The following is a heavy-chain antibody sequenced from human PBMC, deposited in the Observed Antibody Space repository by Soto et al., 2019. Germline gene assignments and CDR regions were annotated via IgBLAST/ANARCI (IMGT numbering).Heavy chain of an antibody. J-gene: IGHJ4*02. V-gene: IGHV3-23*01. CDR1: GFTFSSYA. D-gene: IGHD3-10*01. CDR2: ISGSGGST. Sequence: GGSLRLSCAASGFTFSSYAMSWVRQAPGKGLEWVSAISGSGGSTYYADSVKGRFTISRDNSKNTLYLQMNSLRAEDTAVYYCAKDPYYYGSGSRISPYWGQGTLVTVSS. CDR3: AKDPYYYGSGSRISPY.